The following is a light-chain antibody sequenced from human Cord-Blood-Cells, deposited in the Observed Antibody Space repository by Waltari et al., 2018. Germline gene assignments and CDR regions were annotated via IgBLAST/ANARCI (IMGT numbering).Light chain of an antibody. CDR2: EGS. CDR1: SSDVGSYHL. CDR3: CSYAGSVV. Sequence: QSALTQPASVSGSPAQSIPLPCTGTSSDVGSYHLVSWYQQHPGKGPKLLIYEGSKRPSGVSNRFSGSKSGNTASLTISGLQAEDEADYYCCSYAGSVVFGGGTKLTVL. J-gene: IGLJ2*01. V-gene: IGLV2-23*01.